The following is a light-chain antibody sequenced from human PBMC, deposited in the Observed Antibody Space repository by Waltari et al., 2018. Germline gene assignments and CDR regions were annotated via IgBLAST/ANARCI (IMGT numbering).Light chain of an antibody. CDR1: QGIDTF. CDR3: RKFDSAPWT. V-gene: IGKV1-27*01. CDR2: SAS. Sequence: DIQMTQSPSSLSASIGDRVTITFRAGQGIDTFLAWYQQKPGKVPRLLIYSASILQRGVPSRFSGGGSGTDFTLTISSLQPEDVATYYCRKFDSAPWTFGQGTSVEIK. J-gene: IGKJ1*01.